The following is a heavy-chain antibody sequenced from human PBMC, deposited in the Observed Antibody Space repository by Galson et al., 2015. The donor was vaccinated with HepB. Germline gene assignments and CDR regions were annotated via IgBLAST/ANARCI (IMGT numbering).Heavy chain of an antibody. CDR2: IYPADSDT. CDR1: GYSSTKYW. J-gene: IGHJ3*02. V-gene: IGHV5-51*01. CDR3: ASISDESSPHHAFNI. Sequence: QSGAEVKKPGESLKISCKGSGYSSTKYWIAWVRQMPGKGLAWMGIIYPADSDTRYNPSFRGQVTISADKSITTAYLQWSSLKASDTAMYYCASISDESSPHHAFNIWGQGTMVAVSS. D-gene: IGHD1-26*01.